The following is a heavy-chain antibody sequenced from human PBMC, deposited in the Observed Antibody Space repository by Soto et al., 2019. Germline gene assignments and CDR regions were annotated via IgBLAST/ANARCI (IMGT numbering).Heavy chain of an antibody. V-gene: IGHV4-59*01. CDR1: GGSISSYY. CDR2: IYYSGST. Sequence: SETLSLTCTVSGGSISSYYWSWIRQPPGKGLEWIGYIYYSGSTNYNPSLKSRVTISVDTSKNQFSLKLSSVTAADTAVYYCARIGWPRMERVVATMPGYHYYMAVWGKGTSVTVSS. D-gene: IGHD5-12*01. CDR3: ARIGWPRMERVVATMPGYHYYMAV. J-gene: IGHJ6*03.